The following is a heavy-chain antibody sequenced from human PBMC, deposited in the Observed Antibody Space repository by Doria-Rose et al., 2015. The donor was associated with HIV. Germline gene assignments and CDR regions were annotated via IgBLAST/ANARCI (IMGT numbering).Heavy chain of an antibody. CDR3: ARIKSSRWYHKYYFDF. CDR1: GVSLSSPGMG. CDR2: IFSDDER. Sequence: TLKESGPVLVKPTETLTLTCTVSGVSLSSPGMGVSWIRQPPGKALEWLANIFSDDERSYKTSLKSRLTISRGTSKCQVVLTMTDMDPVDTATYYCARIKSSRWYHKYYFDFWGQGTLVIVSA. D-gene: IGHD6-13*01. J-gene: IGHJ4*02. V-gene: IGHV2-26*01.